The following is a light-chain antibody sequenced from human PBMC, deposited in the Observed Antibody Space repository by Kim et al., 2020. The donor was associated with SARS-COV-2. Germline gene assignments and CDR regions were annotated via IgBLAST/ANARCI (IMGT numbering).Light chain of an antibody. CDR2: DTS. CDR1: QSISSH. J-gene: IGKJ1*01. V-gene: IGKV3-15*01. CDR3: QQYSDWTRT. Sequence: SVSPGERATLSCRASQSISSHLAWYQQKPGQAPRLLIYDTSTGATGIPARFSGSGSGTEFTLTISSLQSEDFAVYSCQQYSDWTRTFGQGTKVEIK.